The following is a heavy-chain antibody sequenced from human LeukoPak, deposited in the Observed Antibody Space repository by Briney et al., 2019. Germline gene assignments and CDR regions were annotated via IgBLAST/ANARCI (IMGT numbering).Heavy chain of an antibody. D-gene: IGHD3-10*01. CDR1: GGSISNCY. J-gene: IGHJ4*02. CDR2: LYYSGSA. CDR3: ARIRNYGSGTYIPFVDY. V-gene: IGHV4-59*01. Sequence: PSETLSLTCTVSGGSISNCYWSWIRQPPGKGLEWIGYLYYSGSANYNPSLKSRVTISLDTSKNQFSLKLSSVTAADTAVYYCARIRNYGSGTYIPFVDYWGQGTLVTVSS.